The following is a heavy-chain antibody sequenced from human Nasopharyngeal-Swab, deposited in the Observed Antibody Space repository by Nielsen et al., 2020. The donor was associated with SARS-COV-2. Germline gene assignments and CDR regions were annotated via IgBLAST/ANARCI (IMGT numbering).Heavy chain of an antibody. CDR1: GFTFSSYG. Sequence: GESLKISCAASGFTFSSYGMHWVRQAPGKGLEWVANIKQDGSEKYYVDSVKGRFTISRDNAKNSLYLQMNSLRAEDTAVYYCAREDTAMGNGMDVWGQGTTVTVSS. D-gene: IGHD5-18*01. V-gene: IGHV3-7*01. CDR3: AREDTAMGNGMDV. J-gene: IGHJ6*02. CDR2: IKQDGSEK.